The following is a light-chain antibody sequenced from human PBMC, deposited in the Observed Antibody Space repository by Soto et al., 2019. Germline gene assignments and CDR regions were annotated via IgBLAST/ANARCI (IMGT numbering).Light chain of an antibody. CDR2: DAS. Sequence: EIVLTQSPGTLSLSPGERATLSCRASQSVDSYVAWYQHKPGQAPRLLIYDASNRATGIPARFSGSGSGTDFSLTISSLDPEDFAIYYCQQRFSWPTFGQGTRLDIK. CDR1: QSVDSY. V-gene: IGKV3-11*01. CDR3: QQRFSWPT. J-gene: IGKJ5*01.